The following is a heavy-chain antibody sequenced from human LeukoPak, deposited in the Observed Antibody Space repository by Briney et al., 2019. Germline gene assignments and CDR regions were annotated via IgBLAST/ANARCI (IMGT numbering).Heavy chain of an antibody. Sequence: GGSLRLSCAASGFIVSSNYMSWVRQAPGKGLEWVSVIYSGGSTYYADSVKGRFTISRDNSKNTLYLQMNSLRAEDTAVYYCAGRSSEYYYYYYMDVWGKGTTVTVSS. J-gene: IGHJ6*03. D-gene: IGHD2-15*01. V-gene: IGHV3-53*01. CDR2: IYSGGST. CDR3: AGRSSEYYYYYYMDV. CDR1: GFIVSSNY.